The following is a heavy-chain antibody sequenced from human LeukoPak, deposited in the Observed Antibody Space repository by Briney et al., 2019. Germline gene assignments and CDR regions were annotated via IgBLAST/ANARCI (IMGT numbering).Heavy chain of an antibody. CDR2: IYHSGST. D-gene: IGHD3-3*01. Sequence: SETLSLTCTVSGYSISSHYYWGWVRQPPGKGLEWIGSIYHSGSTYYKPSLKSRVTISVDTSKNQFSLKLSSVTAADTAVYYCARRKEEDFGVVITSYFDYWGQGTLVTVSS. CDR3: ARRKEEDFGVVITSYFDY. CDR1: GYSISSHYY. J-gene: IGHJ4*02. V-gene: IGHV4-38-2*02.